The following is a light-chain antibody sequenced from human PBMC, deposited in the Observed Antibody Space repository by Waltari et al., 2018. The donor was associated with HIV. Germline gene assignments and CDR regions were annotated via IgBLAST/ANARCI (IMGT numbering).Light chain of an antibody. V-gene: IGLV2-11*01. CDR2: DVS. Sequence: QSALTQPRSVSGSPGQSVTISCTGSSSDVGGYKFVSWYQQHPGKAPKVIIHDVSERPSGVPVRFCGSKSGNTASLTISVLQAEDDADYYCCADAGSYTMVFGGGTKLTVL. J-gene: IGLJ2*01. CDR1: SSDVGGYKF. CDR3: CADAGSYTMV.